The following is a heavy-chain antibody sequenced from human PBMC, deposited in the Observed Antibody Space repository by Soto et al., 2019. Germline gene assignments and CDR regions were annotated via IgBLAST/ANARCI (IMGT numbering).Heavy chain of an antibody. Sequence: ASVKVSCKASGYTFTGYYMHWVRQAPGQRLEWKGWIKPNSGGTNYAQKFQGWVTMTRDTSISTAYMELSRLRSDDTALYYCARALRTWGGPMDAFDIWGQGTMVTVSS. D-gene: IGHD7-27*01. CDR2: IKPNSGGT. V-gene: IGHV1-2*04. CDR1: GYTFTGYY. CDR3: ARALRTWGGPMDAFDI. J-gene: IGHJ3*02.